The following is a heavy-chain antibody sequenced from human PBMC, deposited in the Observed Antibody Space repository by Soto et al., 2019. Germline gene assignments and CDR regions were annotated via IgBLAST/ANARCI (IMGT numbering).Heavy chain of an antibody. CDR2: IYYSGST. D-gene: IGHD4-17*01. Sequence: QLQLQESGPGLVKPSETLSLTCTVSGGSISSSSYYWGWIRQPPGKGLEWIGSIYYSGSTYYNPSLKSRVTISVDTSKNQFSLKLSSVTAADTAVYYCASRQNLYGDYVAFDIWGQGTMVTVSS. CDR1: GGSISSSSYY. CDR3: ASRQNLYGDYVAFDI. J-gene: IGHJ3*02. V-gene: IGHV4-39*01.